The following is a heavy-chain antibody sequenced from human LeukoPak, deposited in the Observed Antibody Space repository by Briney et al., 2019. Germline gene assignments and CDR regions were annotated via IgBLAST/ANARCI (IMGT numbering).Heavy chain of an antibody. CDR1: GGTFISYA. V-gene: IGHV1-69*13. CDR3: ARTYYYDSSGYLTFDY. D-gene: IGHD3-22*01. Sequence: SVKVSCKASGGTFISYAISWVRQAPGQGLEWMGGIIPIFGTANYAQKFQGRVTITADESTSTAYMELSSLRSEDTAVYYCARTYYYDSSGYLTFDYWGQGTLVTVSS. J-gene: IGHJ4*02. CDR2: IIPIFGTA.